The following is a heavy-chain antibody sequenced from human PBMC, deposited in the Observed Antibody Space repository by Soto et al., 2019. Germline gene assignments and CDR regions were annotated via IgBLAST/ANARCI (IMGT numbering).Heavy chain of an antibody. Sequence: ASVKVSCKASVYTFTSYYMHWVRQAPGQGLEWMGWINPNSGGTNYAQKFQGWVTMTRDTSISTAYMELSRLRSDDTAVYYCARDTYYYDSSGSNWFDPWGQGTLVTVSS. J-gene: IGHJ5*02. CDR3: ARDTYYYDSSGSNWFDP. V-gene: IGHV1-2*04. CDR1: VYTFTSYY. CDR2: INPNSGGT. D-gene: IGHD3-22*01.